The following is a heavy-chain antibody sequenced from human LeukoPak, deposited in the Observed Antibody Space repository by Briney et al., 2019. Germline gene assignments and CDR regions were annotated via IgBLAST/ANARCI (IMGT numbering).Heavy chain of an antibody. Sequence: GGSLRLSCAASGFTFSSYSMSWIRQAPGKGLEWVSYISSSGSTIYYADSVKGRFTISRDNAKNSLYLQMNSLRAEDTAVYYCASSVAAAGGSDYWGQGTLVTVSS. CDR2: ISSSGSTI. D-gene: IGHD6-13*01. CDR3: ASSVAAAGGSDY. J-gene: IGHJ4*02. V-gene: IGHV3-48*04. CDR1: GFTFSSYS.